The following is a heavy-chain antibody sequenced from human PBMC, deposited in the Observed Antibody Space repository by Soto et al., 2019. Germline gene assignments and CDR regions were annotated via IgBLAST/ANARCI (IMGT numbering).Heavy chain of an antibody. Sequence: QVQLQESGPGLVKPSQTLSLTCTVSGGSISSGDYYWSWIRQPPGKGLEWIGYIYYSGSTYYNPSPNSPVTISVDTSKNPFSLPLSSVTAAATAVYYCASAQGSGFLVSWGQGTLVTVSS. CDR3: ASAQGSGFLVS. D-gene: IGHD3-10*01. V-gene: IGHV4-30-4*01. CDR1: GGSISSGDYY. CDR2: IYYSGST. J-gene: IGHJ4*02.